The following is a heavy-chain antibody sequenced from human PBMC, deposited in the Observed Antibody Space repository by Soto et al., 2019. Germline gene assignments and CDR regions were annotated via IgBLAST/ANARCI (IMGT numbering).Heavy chain of an antibody. Sequence: QVQLVQSGAEVKKPGASVKVSCKASGYTFSTYGISWERQAPGQGLEWMGWISAYNGDTETNYAQKFQGRVTMTTDTSTSAAYMELRDLRSDDTAVYYCAREAAVMAAAGPDYWGQGTLVTVSS. CDR3: AREAAVMAAAGPDY. V-gene: IGHV1-18*01. D-gene: IGHD6-13*01. CDR2: ISAYNGDTET. CDR1: GYTFSTYG. J-gene: IGHJ4*02.